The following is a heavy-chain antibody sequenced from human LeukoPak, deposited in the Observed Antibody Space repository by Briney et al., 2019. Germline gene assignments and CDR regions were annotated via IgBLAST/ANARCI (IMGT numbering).Heavy chain of an antibody. J-gene: IGHJ4*02. Sequence: ASAMVSCKASGYTFTSYAIDGVRQATGQRLEWMGCISAGNGNTKYSQNFHGRVTFISNTSATTAFMELSSLRSEDAAVYYCARDSGSGNNDYWGQGTLVTVSS. CDR1: GYTFTSYA. CDR3: ARDSGSGNNDY. V-gene: IGHV1-3*01. CDR2: ISAGNGNT. D-gene: IGHD1-26*01.